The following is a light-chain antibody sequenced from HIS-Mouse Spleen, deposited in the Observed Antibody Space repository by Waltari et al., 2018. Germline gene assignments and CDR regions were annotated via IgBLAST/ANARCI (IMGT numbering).Light chain of an antibody. CDR3: QQRSNWPPIT. J-gene: IGKJ5*01. V-gene: IGKV3-11*01. CDR1: QSVSSY. CDR2: DAS. Sequence: EIVLTQSPATLSLSPAERPTLSCRASQSVSSYLAWYQQKPGQAPRPLIYDASNRATGIPARFSGSGSGTDFTLTISSLEPEDFAVYYCQQRSNWPPITFGQGTRLEIK.